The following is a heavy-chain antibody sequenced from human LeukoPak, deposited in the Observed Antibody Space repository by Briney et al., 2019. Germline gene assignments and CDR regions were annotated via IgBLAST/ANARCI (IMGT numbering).Heavy chain of an antibody. CDR2: IYPGDSDT. D-gene: IGHD6-6*01. J-gene: IGHJ4*02. Sequence: GESLKISCNGSGYSFTSYWIGWMRQMPGKGLEWMGIIYPGDSDTRYSASFQGQVIISADKSTSTAYLQWSSLKASDTAMYYCARLGGYSSSSGHEDYWGQGTLVTVSS. CDR1: GYSFTSYW. CDR3: ARLGGYSSSSGHEDY. V-gene: IGHV5-51*01.